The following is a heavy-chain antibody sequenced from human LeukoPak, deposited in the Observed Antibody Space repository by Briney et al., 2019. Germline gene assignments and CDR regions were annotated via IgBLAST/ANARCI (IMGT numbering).Heavy chain of an antibody. CDR3: ARVRFGEPDY. D-gene: IGHD3-10*01. Sequence: PGRSLRLSCAASGFTFSSYAMHWVRQAPGKGLEWVAVISYGGSNKYYADSVKGRFTISRDNSKNTLYLQMNSLRAEDTAVYYCARVRFGEPDYWGQGTLVTVSS. CDR2: ISYGGSNK. J-gene: IGHJ4*02. V-gene: IGHV3-30-3*01. CDR1: GFTFSSYA.